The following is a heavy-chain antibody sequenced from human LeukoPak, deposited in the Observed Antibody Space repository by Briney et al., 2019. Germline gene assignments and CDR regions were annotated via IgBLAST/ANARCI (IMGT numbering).Heavy chain of an antibody. D-gene: IGHD2-15*01. CDR2: VNSNSGGT. Sequence: ASVKVSCKASGYRFSDYYMHWVRQAPGQRLEWMGWVNSNSGGTHYAQKFEGRVTMTRDTSISTAYMELTRLKSDDTAVYYCARGYCSGGSCYHFDSWGQGTLVTVSS. CDR1: GYRFSDYY. CDR3: ARGYCSGGSCYHFDS. V-gene: IGHV1-2*02. J-gene: IGHJ4*02.